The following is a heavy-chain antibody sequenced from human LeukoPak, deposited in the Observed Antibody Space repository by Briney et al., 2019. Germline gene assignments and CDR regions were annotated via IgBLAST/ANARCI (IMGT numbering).Heavy chain of an antibody. V-gene: IGHV3-30*18. D-gene: IGHD3-22*01. CDR2: ISYDGSNK. J-gene: IGHJ4*02. CDR1: GFTFSSYG. Sequence: GGSLRLSCAASGFTFSSYGMHWVRQAPGKGLEWVAVISYDGSNKYYADSVKGRFTISRDNSKNTLYLQMNSLRAEDTAVYYCAKESFGSSGPPFDYWGQGTLVTVSS. CDR3: AKESFGSSGPPFDY.